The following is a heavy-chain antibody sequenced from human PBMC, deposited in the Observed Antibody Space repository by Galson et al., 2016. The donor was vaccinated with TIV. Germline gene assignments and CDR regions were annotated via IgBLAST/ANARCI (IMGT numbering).Heavy chain of an antibody. D-gene: IGHD1-26*01. CDR3: ARGRGGSYPYYFDY. CDR1: GYTFTDYY. CDR2: INLYTFGT. J-gene: IGHJ4*02. Sequence: SVKVSCKASGYTFTDYYMHWVRQAPGQGLEWMGWINLYTFGTTYAQRFQDRVTITSDTSISTAYMELRSLRSDDAAVYYCARGRGGSYPYYFDYWGQGTLVTVSS. V-gene: IGHV1-2*02.